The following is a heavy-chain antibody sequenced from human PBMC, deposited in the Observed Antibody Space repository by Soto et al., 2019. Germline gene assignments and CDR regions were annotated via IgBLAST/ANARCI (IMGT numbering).Heavy chain of an antibody. Sequence: PSETLSLTCTVSGAYVSDFSWSWIRQPAGKGLEWIGRITVNGITQYTPSFRGRVTMSMDTSRNQFSLNLQSATAADTALYYCARESGENWTYEAHWGQGTLVTVSS. CDR1: GAYVSDFS. V-gene: IGHV4-4*07. J-gene: IGHJ1*01. CDR3: ARESGENWTYEAH. CDR2: ITVNGIT. D-gene: IGHD1-7*01.